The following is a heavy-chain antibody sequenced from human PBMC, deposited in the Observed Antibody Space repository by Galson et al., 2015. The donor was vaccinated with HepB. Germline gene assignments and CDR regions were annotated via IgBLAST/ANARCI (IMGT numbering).Heavy chain of an antibody. J-gene: IGHJ6*02. V-gene: IGHV3-23*01. D-gene: IGHD6-19*01. CDR1: GFTFSSYA. Sequence: SLRLSCAASGFTFSSYAMSWVRQAPGKGLEWVSAISGSGGSTYYADSVKGRFTISRDNSKNTLYLQMNSLRAEDTAVYYCANSGAGTDYYYYGMDVWGQGTTVTVSS. CDR3: ANSGAGTDYYYYGMDV. CDR2: ISGSGGST.